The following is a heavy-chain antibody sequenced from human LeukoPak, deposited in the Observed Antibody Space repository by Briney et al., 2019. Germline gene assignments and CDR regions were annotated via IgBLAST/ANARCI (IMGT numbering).Heavy chain of an antibody. CDR3: VRDETLWTLDW. Sequence: GGSLRLSCIASGFTFSGHWIHWVRQAPGMGLVWVSRINEDGSDSMYAESVKGRFTVSRDNTKNTVYLQMNSLRAEDTAVYYCVRDETLWTLDWWGQGTLVTVSS. CDR1: GFTFSGHW. J-gene: IGHJ4*02. CDR2: INEDGSDS. D-gene: IGHD1-1*01. V-gene: IGHV3-74*03.